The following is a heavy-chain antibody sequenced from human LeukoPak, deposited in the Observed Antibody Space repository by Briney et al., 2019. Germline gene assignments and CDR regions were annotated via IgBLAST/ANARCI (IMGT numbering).Heavy chain of an antibody. Sequence: GGSLRLSCAASGFTFSSYWMSWVRQAPGKGLEWVANIKQDGSEKYYVDSVKGRFTISRDNAKNSLYLQMNSLRAEDTAVYYCARVFSGPGGYYFDYWGQGTLVTVSS. D-gene: IGHD3-10*01. CDR1: GFTFSSYW. V-gene: IGHV3-7*01. CDR2: IKQDGSEK. J-gene: IGHJ4*02. CDR3: ARVFSGPGGYYFDY.